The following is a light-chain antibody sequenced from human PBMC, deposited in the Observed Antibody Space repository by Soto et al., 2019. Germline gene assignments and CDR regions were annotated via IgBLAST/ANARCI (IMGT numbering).Light chain of an antibody. Sequence: EVVMTQSPATLSVSPGERATLSCRASQSVRSHLAWYQQKPGQAPSLLIFGASTRATGVTARFSGSKSGTEFTLTISTLQSEDVAVYFCQQYNDWPRTFGGGTKVEIK. CDR2: GAS. CDR3: QQYNDWPRT. J-gene: IGKJ4*01. V-gene: IGKV3-15*01. CDR1: QSVRSH.